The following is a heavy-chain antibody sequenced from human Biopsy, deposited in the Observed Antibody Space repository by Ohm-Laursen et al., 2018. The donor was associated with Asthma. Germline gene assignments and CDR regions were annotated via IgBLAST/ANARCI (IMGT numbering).Heavy chain of an antibody. J-gene: IGHJ5*02. V-gene: IGHV4-59*07. CDR1: GDSINSYY. CDR3: ARLADCSGGACYSYGWFDP. Sequence: SDTLSLTCTVSGDSINSYYWTWIRQPPGKGLEYIGDVSHTGSTNYNPSLKSRVTMSLDTSKSQFSLRLTSVTPADTAVYYCARLADCSGGACYSYGWFDPWGQGTRVTVSS. CDR2: VSHTGST. D-gene: IGHD2-15*01.